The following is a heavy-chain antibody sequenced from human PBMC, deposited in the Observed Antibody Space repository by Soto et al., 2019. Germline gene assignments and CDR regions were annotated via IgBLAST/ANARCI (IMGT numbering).Heavy chain of an antibody. CDR2: MSSGSSYI. CDR3: ATSVAVAARFDY. Sequence: GGSLRLSCAAAGHTFSSYTMNWVRQAPGKGLEWLSSMSSGSSYIYYADSVKGRFTISRDNAKNSLFLQMNSLRAEDTAVYYCATSVAVAARFDYWGQGTLVTVSS. J-gene: IGHJ4*02. CDR1: GHTFSSYT. V-gene: IGHV3-21*01. D-gene: IGHD6-19*01.